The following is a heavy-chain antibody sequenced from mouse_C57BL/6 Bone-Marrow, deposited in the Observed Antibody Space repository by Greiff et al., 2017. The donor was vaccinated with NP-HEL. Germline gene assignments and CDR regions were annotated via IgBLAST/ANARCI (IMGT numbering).Heavy chain of an antibody. CDR2: IYPGSGST. Sequence: QVQLKQPGAELVKPGASVKMSCKASGYTFTSYWITWVKQRPGQGLEWIGDIYPGSGSTNYNEKFKRKATLTVDTSSSTAYMQLSSLTSEDSAVYYWARPYNGSSRDWYFDVWGTGTTVTVSS. CDR1: GYTFTSYW. D-gene: IGHD1-1*01. J-gene: IGHJ1*03. V-gene: IGHV1-55*01. CDR3: ARPYNGSSRDWYFDV.